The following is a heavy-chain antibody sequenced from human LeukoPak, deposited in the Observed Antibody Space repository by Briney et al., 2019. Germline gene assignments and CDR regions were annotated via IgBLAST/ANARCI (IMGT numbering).Heavy chain of an antibody. CDR3: ASRVVPGATYYFHS. CDR2: IHHSGNA. V-gene: IGHV4-38-2*01. D-gene: IGHD2-2*01. CDR1: GYSISSGYY. J-gene: IGHJ4*02. Sequence: SETLCLTCAVSGYSISSGYYWSWIRQPPGKGQEWTGSIHHSGNAYYNPSLKSRVTISVDTSKNQFSLKLTSVTAADTAVYYCASRVVPGATYYFHSWGQGILVTVSS.